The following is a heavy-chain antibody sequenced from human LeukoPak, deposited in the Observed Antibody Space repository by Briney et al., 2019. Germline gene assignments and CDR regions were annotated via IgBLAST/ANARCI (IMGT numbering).Heavy chain of an antibody. J-gene: IGHJ5*02. Sequence: PSETLSLTCTVSGGSISSYYWSWIRQPAGKGLEWIGRIYTCGSTNYNPSLKSRVTMSVDTSKNQFSLKLSSVTAADTAVYYCARGGYYGSGSYSWFDPWGQGTLVTVSS. V-gene: IGHV4-4*07. CDR2: IYTCGST. D-gene: IGHD3-10*01. CDR1: GGSISSYY. CDR3: ARGGYYGSGSYSWFDP.